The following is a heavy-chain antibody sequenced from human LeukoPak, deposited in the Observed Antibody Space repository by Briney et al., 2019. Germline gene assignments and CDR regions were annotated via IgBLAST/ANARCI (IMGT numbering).Heavy chain of an antibody. J-gene: IGHJ4*02. CDR3: ASASGRESNPFDY. Sequence: ASVKVSCKASGHTFTSYDITWVQQAPGQGLEWMGWISGYNGNTNYAQMLLGRVTMTSDTSTSTAYMELRSLTSDDPAVYYCASASGRESNPFDYWGQGTLVTVSS. D-gene: IGHD3-10*01. V-gene: IGHV1-18*01. CDR2: ISGYNGNT. CDR1: GHTFTSYD.